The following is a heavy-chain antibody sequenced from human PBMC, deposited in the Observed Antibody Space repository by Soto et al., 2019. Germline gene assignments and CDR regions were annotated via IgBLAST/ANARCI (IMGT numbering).Heavy chain of an antibody. CDR1: GGSIGSGDYY. Sequence: QVQLQESGPGLVKPSQTLSLTCTVSGGSIGSGDYYWSWIRQPPGKGLEWIGYIYYNGSTYYNPSLKSRLTISVDTSKNQFSLKLNSVTAADTALYYCARAPYRGANSRGAFDIWGQGTMVHVSS. D-gene: IGHD7-27*01. J-gene: IGHJ3*02. V-gene: IGHV4-30-4*01. CDR3: ARAPYRGANSRGAFDI. CDR2: IYYNGST.